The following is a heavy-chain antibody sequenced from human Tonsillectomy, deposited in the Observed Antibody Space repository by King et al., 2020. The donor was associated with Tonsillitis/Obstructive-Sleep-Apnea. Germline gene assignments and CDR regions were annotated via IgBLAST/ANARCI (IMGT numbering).Heavy chain of an antibody. V-gene: IGHV4-34*01. CDR2: INHSGST. Sequence: VQLPQWGAGLLKPSETLSLTCAVYGGSFSDYYWSWIRQPPGKGLEWIGEINHSGSTNYNPSLKSRVTISVDTSKNQFSLKLSSVTAADTAVYYCARGRGWYFDLWGRGTLVTVSS. J-gene: IGHJ2*01. CDR1: GGSFSDYY. CDR3: ARGRGWYFDL.